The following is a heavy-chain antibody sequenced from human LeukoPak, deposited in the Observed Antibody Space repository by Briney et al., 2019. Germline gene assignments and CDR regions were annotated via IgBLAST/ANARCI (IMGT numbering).Heavy chain of an antibody. CDR2: ISSSGSTI. D-gene: IGHD2-15*01. Sequence: GGSLRLSCAASGFTFSSYEMNWVRQAPGKGLEWVSYISSSGSTIYYADSVKGRFTISRDNAKNSLYLQMNSLRAEDTAVYYCARDPRYCSGGSCYGYYFDYWGQGTLVTVSS. J-gene: IGHJ4*02. CDR1: GFTFSSYE. CDR3: ARDPRYCSGGSCYGYYFDY. V-gene: IGHV3-48*03.